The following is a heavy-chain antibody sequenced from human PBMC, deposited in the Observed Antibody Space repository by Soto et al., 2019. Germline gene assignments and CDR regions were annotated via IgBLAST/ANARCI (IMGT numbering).Heavy chain of an antibody. Sequence: GGSLRLSCAASGFTFSSYWMSWVRQAPGKGLEWVANIKQDGSEKYYVDSVKGRFTISRDNAKNSLYLQMNSLRAEDTAVYYCATEGDRDGATPYFDYWGQGTLVTVSS. J-gene: IGHJ4*02. CDR1: GFTFSSYW. D-gene: IGHD5-12*01. CDR3: ATEGDRDGATPYFDY. V-gene: IGHV3-7*03. CDR2: IKQDGSEK.